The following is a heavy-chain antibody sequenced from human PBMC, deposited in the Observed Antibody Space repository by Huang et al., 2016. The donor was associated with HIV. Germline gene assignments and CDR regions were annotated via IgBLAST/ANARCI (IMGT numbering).Heavy chain of an antibody. J-gene: IGHJ1*01. V-gene: IGHV1-18*01. CDR2: FSGDKGQT. Sequence: QVQLVQSGAEVKKPGASVKVSCKASGYTFTNYAINWVRQAHGQNLEWMGGFSGDKGQTSYAQKVQGGVTRTKDTSTSTAYMELRSLISDDTAVYYCARERYYYDRSGYYTPVEYFHHWGQGTLVTVSS. CDR1: GYTFTNYA. D-gene: IGHD3-22*01. CDR3: ARERYYYDRSGYYTPVEYFHH.